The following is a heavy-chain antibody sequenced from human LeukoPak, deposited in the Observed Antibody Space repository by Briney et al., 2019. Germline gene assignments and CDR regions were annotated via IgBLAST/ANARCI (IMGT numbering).Heavy chain of an antibody. CDR2: MNPNSGNT. CDR1: GYTFTSYD. D-gene: IGHD4-17*01. CDR3: ASTTVTTTLRYYVHRGSMDV. Sequence: ASVTVSCMASGYTFTSYDINWVRQAAGQGLEWMGWMNPNSGNTGYAQKFQGRVTMTRNTSISTAYMELSSLRSEDTAVYYCASTTVTTTLRYYVHRGSMDVWGQGTTVTVSS. J-gene: IGHJ6*02. V-gene: IGHV1-8*01.